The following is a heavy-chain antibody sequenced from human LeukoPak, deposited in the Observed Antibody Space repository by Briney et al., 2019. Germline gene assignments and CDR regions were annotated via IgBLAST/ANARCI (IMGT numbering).Heavy chain of an antibody. Sequence: SETLSLTCTVSGGSISSGGYYWSWIRQHPGKGLEWIGYIYYSGSTYYNPSLKSRVTISVDTSKNQFSLKLSSVTAADTAVYYCARGLSRVRGKFDPWGQGTLVTVSS. J-gene: IGHJ5*02. D-gene: IGHD3-10*01. CDR3: ARGLSRVRGKFDP. V-gene: IGHV4-31*03. CDR1: GGSISSGGYY. CDR2: IYYSGST.